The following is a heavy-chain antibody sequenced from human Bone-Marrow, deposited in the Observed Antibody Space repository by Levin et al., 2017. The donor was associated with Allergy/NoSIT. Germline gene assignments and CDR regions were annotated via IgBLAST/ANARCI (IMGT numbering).Heavy chain of an antibody. D-gene: IGHD5-12*01. Sequence: GGSLRLSCVASGFIFSHYGMSWVRQAPGKGLEWVSTVSGGGETTHYAESVKGRFTISRVNSNNTLFLQMDSLRAEDTAVYYCAKEGDRSYSGYVGFDYWGQGILVTVSS. V-gene: IGHV3-23*01. CDR2: VSGGGETT. CDR1: GFIFSHYG. J-gene: IGHJ4*02. CDR3: AKEGDRSYSGYVGFDY.